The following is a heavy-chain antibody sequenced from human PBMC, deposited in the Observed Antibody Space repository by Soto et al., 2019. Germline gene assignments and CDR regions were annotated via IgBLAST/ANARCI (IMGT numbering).Heavy chain of an antibody. V-gene: IGHV1-46*01. Sequence: ASVKISCKASGYTFTSYYMHWVRQAPGQGLEWMGIINPSGGSTSYAQKFQGRVTMTRDTSTSTVYMELSSLRSEDTAVYYCARAGSSSWYGSAFDIWGQGTMVTVSS. D-gene: IGHD6-13*01. CDR1: GYTFTSYY. CDR3: ARAGSSSWYGSAFDI. CDR2: INPSGGST. J-gene: IGHJ3*02.